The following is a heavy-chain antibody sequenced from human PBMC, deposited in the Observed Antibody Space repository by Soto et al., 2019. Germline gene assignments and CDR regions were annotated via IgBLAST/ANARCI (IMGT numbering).Heavy chain of an antibody. CDR3: TTDEYARYCSGCSCYSDAFDI. J-gene: IGHJ3*02. CDR1: GFTFSNAW. Sequence: EVQLVESGGGLVKPGGSLRLSCAASGFTFSNAWMSWVRQAPGKGLEWVGRIKSKTDGGTTDYAAPVRGRFTISRDNSTNTQYLKMNSLKTEDTTVYYCTTDEYARYCSGCSCYSDAFDIWGQGTMVTVSS. CDR2: IKSKTDGGTT. V-gene: IGHV3-15*01. D-gene: IGHD2-15*01.